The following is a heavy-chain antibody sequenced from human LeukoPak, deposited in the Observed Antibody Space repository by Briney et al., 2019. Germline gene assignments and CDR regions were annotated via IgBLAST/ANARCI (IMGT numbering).Heavy chain of an antibody. CDR3: ATSTRLYYYDSSGPTFDI. V-gene: IGHV1-24*01. Sequence: ASVKVSCKVSGYTLTELSMHWVRQAPGKGLEWMGGFDPEDGETIYAQKFQGRVTMTEDTSTDTAYMELSSLRSEDTAVYYCATSTRLYYYDSSGPTFDIWGQGTMVTVSS. CDR2: FDPEDGET. J-gene: IGHJ3*02. D-gene: IGHD3-22*01. CDR1: GYTLTELS.